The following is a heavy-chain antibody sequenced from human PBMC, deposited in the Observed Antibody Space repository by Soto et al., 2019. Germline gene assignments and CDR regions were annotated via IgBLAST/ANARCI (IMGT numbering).Heavy chain of an antibody. Sequence: SQTLSLTCAISGDSVSSNSAAWNWIRQSPSRGLEWLGRTYYRSKWYNDYAVFVKRRITINPDTSKNQFHLQLNSVTPEDTVVYYCTRDLGINEANWFDPWGQGTLVTVSS. V-gene: IGHV6-1*01. CDR1: GDSVSSNSAA. CDR2: TYYRSKWYN. D-gene: IGHD7-27*01. CDR3: TRDLGINEANWFDP. J-gene: IGHJ5*02.